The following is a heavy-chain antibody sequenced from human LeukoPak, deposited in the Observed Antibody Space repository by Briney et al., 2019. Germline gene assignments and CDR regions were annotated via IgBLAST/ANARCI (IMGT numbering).Heavy chain of an antibody. CDR1: GYTFTRYA. V-gene: IGHV1-8*01. CDR3: ANFPARRSYGPGAPPGTFDY. J-gene: IGHJ4*02. CDR2: MNPNSGNT. D-gene: IGHD3-10*01. Sequence: ASVKVSCKASGYTFTRYAMNWVGQATGQGLEWMGWMNPNSGNTGYVQKFQGRVTMTRNTSISTAHMELSSLRSEDTAVYYCANFPARRSYGPGAPPGTFDYWAQEPLVTVSS.